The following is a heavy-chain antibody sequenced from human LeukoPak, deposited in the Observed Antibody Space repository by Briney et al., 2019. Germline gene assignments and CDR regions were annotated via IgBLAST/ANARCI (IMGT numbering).Heavy chain of an antibody. D-gene: IGHD3-10*01. Sequence: GSLRLSCAASGFTVSSNYMSWVRQAPGKGLEWVSYIGISSSTIDYADSVKGRFTISRDNAKNSLYLQMNSLRAEDTAVYFCARGRITMIRGVTIRKGPPEDNYYMDVWGKGTAVTVSS. V-gene: IGHV3-48*01. CDR2: IGISSSTI. CDR3: ARGRITMIRGVTIRKGPPEDNYYMDV. CDR1: GFTVSSNY. J-gene: IGHJ6*03.